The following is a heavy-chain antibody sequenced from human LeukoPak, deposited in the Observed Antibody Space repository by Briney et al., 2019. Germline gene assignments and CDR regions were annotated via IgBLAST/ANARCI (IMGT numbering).Heavy chain of an antibody. CDR1: GFTFSTYA. D-gene: IGHD1-7*01. Sequence: GGSLRLSCAASGFTFSTYAMHWVRQAPGKGLEWVSFISSSSDYIYYADSVKGRFTISRDNAKNSLYLQMNSLRAEDTAVYYCARGLSGTRFDYWGQGTLVTVSS. V-gene: IGHV3-21*01. CDR3: ARGLSGTRFDY. CDR2: ISSSSDYI. J-gene: IGHJ4*02.